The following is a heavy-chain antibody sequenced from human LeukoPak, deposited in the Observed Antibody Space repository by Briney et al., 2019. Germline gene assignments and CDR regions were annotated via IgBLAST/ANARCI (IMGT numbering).Heavy chain of an antibody. J-gene: IGHJ4*02. CDR2: INARGDDT. CDR3: AKEVTGTGKAFHS. Sequence: PGGSLRLSCAASGFTFSSYAMSWVRQAPGKGLGWVSTINARGDDTFYAASVKDRFTISRDNSKNTLYLQMNSLRAEDTAVYYCAKEVTGTGKAFHSWGQGTLVTVSS. D-gene: IGHD6-19*01. CDR1: GFTFSSYA. V-gene: IGHV3-23*01.